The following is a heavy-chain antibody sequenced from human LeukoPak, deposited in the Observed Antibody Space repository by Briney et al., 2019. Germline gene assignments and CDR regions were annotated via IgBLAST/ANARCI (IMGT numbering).Heavy chain of an antibody. CDR2: INPSGGST. V-gene: IGHV1-46*01. D-gene: IGHD2-15*01. Sequence: ASVKVSCKASGYTFTSYYMHWVRQAPGQGLEWMGIINPSGGSTSYAQKFQGRVTMTRDTSTSTVYMELSSLRSEDTAVYYCARDQGGNCSGGSCYSGDYWGQGTLVTVSS. CDR3: ARDQGGNCSGGSCYSGDY. CDR1: GYTFTSYY. J-gene: IGHJ4*02.